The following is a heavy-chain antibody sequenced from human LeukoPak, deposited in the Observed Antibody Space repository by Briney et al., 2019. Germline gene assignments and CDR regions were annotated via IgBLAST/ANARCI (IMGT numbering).Heavy chain of an antibody. CDR2: IYSSGST. V-gene: IGHV3-53*01. D-gene: IGHD6-13*01. J-gene: IGHJ4*02. Sequence: ETLSLTCTVSGDSISNYYWSWIRQAPGKGLEWVSVIYSSGSTYYADSVKGRFTISRDNSKNTLHLQMNTLRAEDTAVYYCASRIATAGSVDYWGQGTLVTVSS. CDR3: ASRIATAGSVDY. CDR1: GDSISNYY.